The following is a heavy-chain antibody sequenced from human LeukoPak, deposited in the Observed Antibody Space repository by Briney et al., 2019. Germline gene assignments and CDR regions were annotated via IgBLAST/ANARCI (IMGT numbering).Heavy chain of an antibody. J-gene: IGHJ4*02. D-gene: IGHD2-2*01. CDR2: IWYDGSNK. CDR3: AKETSAGYFDY. CDR1: GFTFSSYG. Sequence: GGSLRLSCAASGFTFSSYGMHWVRQAPGKGLEWVAVIWYDGSNKYYADSVKGRFTISRDNSKNTLYLQMNSLRAEDTAVYYCAKETSAGYFDYWGQGTLVTVSS. V-gene: IGHV3-33*06.